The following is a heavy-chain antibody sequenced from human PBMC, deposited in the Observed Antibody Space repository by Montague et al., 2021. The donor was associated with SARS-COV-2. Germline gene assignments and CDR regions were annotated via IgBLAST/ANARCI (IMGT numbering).Heavy chain of an antibody. J-gene: IGHJ4*02. CDR1: GDSVSSTTYY. D-gene: IGHD3-16*01. CDR3: ARVGGGRTFYY. Sequence: SETLSLTCTVSGDSVSSTTYYWAWIRQPPGKGLEYIGTIYYSGSSYYNPSLKSRVAMSVDTSKNQFSLKLDSVTAGDTAVYYCARVGGGRTFYYWGQGILVTVSS. V-gene: IGHV4-39*07. CDR2: IYYSGSS.